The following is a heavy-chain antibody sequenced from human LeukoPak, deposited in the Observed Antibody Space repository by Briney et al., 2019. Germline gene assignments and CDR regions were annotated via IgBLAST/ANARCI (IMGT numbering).Heavy chain of an antibody. CDR1: GFTFSSYD. CDR3: ARGDPYGSGSYYNPPDY. Sequence: GGSLRLSCAASGFTFSSYDMHWVRQATGKGLEWVSAIGTAGDTYYPGSVQGRFTISRENAKNSLYLQMNSLRAGDTAVYYCARGDPYGSGSYYNPPDYWGQGTLVTVSS. D-gene: IGHD3-10*01. CDR2: IGTAGDT. V-gene: IGHV3-13*01. J-gene: IGHJ4*02.